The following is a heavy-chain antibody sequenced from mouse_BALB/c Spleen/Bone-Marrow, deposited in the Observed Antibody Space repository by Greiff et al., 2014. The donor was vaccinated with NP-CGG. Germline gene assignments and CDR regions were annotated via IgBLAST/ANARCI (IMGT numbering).Heavy chain of an antibody. CDR3: ARDENVGIYWYFDV. Sequence: EVQLVESGGGSVQPGGSLRLSCATSGFTFTDYYMSWVRQPPGKALEWLGFIRNKANGYTTEYSASVKGRFTISRDNSQRIPYLQMNTLRAEDSATYYCARDENVGIYWYFDVWGAGTTVIVSS. V-gene: IGHV7-3*02. CDR1: GFTFTDYY. J-gene: IGHJ1*01. CDR2: IRNKANGYTT.